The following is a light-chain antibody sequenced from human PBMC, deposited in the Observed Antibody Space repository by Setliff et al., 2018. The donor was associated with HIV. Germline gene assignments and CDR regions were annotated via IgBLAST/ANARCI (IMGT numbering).Light chain of an antibody. CDR1: SSDVGAYDY. CDR3: AAWDDSLNGLYV. V-gene: IGLV2-14*03. CDR2: DVS. Sequence: ALTQPASVSGSPGQSITISCTGTSSDVGAYDYVSWYQQHPGKAPKLIIYDVSHRPSGVPDRFSGSKSGTSASLAISGLQSEDEADYYCAAWDDSLNGLYVFGTGTKVTVL. J-gene: IGLJ1*01.